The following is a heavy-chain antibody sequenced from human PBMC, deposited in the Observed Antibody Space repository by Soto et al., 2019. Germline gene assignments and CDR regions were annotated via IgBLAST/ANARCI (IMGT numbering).Heavy chain of an antibody. CDR1: GFTFSNAW. Sequence: EVQLVESGGGLVKPGGSLRLSCAASGFTFSNAWMSWVRQSPGKGLEWVGRIKSKTDGGTTDYAAPVKGRFTISRDDSKNTLYLPMNSLKTEDTAVYYCTTSLLLIYGDHITVDYWGQGTLVTVSS. CDR2: IKSKTDGGTT. D-gene: IGHD4-17*01. CDR3: TTSLLLIYGDHITVDY. V-gene: IGHV3-15*01. J-gene: IGHJ4*02.